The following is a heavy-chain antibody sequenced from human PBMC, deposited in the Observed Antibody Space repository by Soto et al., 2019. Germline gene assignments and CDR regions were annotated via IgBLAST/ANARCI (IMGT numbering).Heavy chain of an antibody. Sequence: QVQLQESGPGLVKPSQTLSLTCTVSGGSISSGGYYWSWIRQHPGKGLEWIGYIYYSGSTNYNPSLKSRVTISVDTSKNQFSLKLSSVTAADTAVYYCAASCVACGGFNYYGMDVWGQGTTVTVSS. J-gene: IGHJ6*02. CDR3: AASCVACGGFNYYGMDV. V-gene: IGHV4-31*03. CDR1: GGSISSGGYY. CDR2: IYYSGST. D-gene: IGHD5-12*01.